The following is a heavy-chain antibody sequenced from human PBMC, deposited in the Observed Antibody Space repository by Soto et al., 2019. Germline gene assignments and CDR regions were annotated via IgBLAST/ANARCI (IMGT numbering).Heavy chain of an antibody. J-gene: IGHJ4*02. CDR3: AREYPNWNYDY. V-gene: IGHV1-18*04. CDR1: GYTFTSYG. Sequence: ASVKVCGKASGYTFTSYGISWVRQAPGQRLEWMGWISAYNGNTNYAQKLQGRVTMTTDTSTSTAYMELGSLRSDDTAVYYCAREYPNWNYDYWVQGTLVTVSS. D-gene: IGHD1-1*01. CDR2: ISAYNGNT.